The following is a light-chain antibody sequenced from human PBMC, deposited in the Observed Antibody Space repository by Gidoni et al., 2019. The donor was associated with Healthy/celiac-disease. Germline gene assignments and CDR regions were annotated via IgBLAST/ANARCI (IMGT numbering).Light chain of an antibody. V-gene: IGKV3-11*01. CDR1: QSVSSY. CDR2: EAS. Sequence: EIVLTQSPATLSLSPGERATLSCRASQSVSSYLAWYQQKPGQAPRLLIYEASNRATGIPARFSGSGSGTDFTLIISSLEPEDFAVYYCQQRSNWPWTFGQGTKVEIK. J-gene: IGKJ1*01. CDR3: QQRSNWPWT.